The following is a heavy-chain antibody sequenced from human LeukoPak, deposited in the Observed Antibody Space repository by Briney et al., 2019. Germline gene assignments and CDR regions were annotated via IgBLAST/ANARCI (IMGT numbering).Heavy chain of an antibody. CDR1: GGSISSSSYY. CDR2: IYYSGST. CDR3: ARVGYSYGSFDY. V-gene: IGHV4-39*07. Sequence: SETLSLTCTVSGGSISSSSYYWGWIRQPPGKGLEWIGSIYYSGSTNYNPSLKSRVTISVDTSKNQFSLKLSSVTAADTAVYYCARVGYSYGSFDYWGQGTLVTVSS. J-gene: IGHJ4*02. D-gene: IGHD5-18*01.